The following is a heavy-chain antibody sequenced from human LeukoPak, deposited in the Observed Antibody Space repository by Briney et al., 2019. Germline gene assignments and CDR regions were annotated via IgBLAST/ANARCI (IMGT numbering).Heavy chain of an antibody. CDR2: ISSSSSYI. Sequence: PGGSLRLSCAASGFTFSSYSMNWVRQAPGKGLEWVSSISSSSSYIYYADSVKGRFTISRDNAKNSLYLQMNSLRAEDTAVYYCARDLRPYCSSTSCSYYYYYYMDVWGKGTTVTVSS. V-gene: IGHV3-21*01. J-gene: IGHJ6*03. CDR3: ARDLRPYCSSTSCSYYYYYYMDV. D-gene: IGHD2-2*01. CDR1: GFTFSSYS.